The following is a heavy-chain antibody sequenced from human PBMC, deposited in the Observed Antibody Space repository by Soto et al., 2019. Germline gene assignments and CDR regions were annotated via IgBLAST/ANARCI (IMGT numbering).Heavy chain of an antibody. CDR3: XXXXRLGYCSSTSCYGVDY. J-gene: IGHJ4*02. Sequence: EVQLVESGGGLVQPGGSLRLSCAASGFTFSSYAMHWVRQAPGKGLEYVSAISSNGGSTYYANSVKGRFTISRDNSKNPLYLQXGSLRAEXMXVXYCXXXXRLGYCSSTSCYGVDYWGQGTLVTVSS. CDR2: ISSNGGST. V-gene: IGHV3-64*01. D-gene: IGHD2-2*01. CDR1: GFTFSSYA.